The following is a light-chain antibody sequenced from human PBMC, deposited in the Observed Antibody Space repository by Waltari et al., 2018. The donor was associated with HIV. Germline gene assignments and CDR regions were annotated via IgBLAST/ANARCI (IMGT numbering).Light chain of an antibody. CDR2: GTT. V-gene: IGKV1-39*01. CDR1: QSIRSY. CDR3: QQSFSSPLT. J-gene: IGKJ4*01. Sequence: DIQMTQSPSSLSASVGDRVTITCRASQSIRSYLNWYQQNPGKAPKLLIYGTTSLQSGVHSRFSGSGFGTDFTLTVSSLQPEDSATYYCQQSFSSPLTFGGGTKVEIK.